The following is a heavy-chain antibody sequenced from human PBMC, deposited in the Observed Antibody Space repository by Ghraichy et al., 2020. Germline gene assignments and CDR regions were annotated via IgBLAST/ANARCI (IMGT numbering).Heavy chain of an antibody. CDR2: MNPNSGNT. Sequence: ASVKVSCKASGYTFTSYDINWVRQATGQGLEWMGWMNPNSGNTGYAQKFQGRVTMTRNTSISTAYMELSSLRSEDTAVYYCAHHPRYSYGPSSSDYYYGMDVWGQGTTVTVSS. D-gene: IGHD5-18*01. J-gene: IGHJ6*02. CDR1: GYTFTSYD. CDR3: AHHPRYSYGPSSSDYYYGMDV. V-gene: IGHV1-8*01.